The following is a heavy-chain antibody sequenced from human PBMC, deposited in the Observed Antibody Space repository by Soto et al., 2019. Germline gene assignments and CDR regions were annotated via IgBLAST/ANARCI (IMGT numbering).Heavy chain of an antibody. CDR3: AKDLSHYYDSSGSLDY. CDR1: GFTFSSYA. J-gene: IGHJ4*02. Sequence: GGSLRLSCAASGFTFSSYAMIWVRQAPGKGLEWVSAISGSGGSTYYADSVKGRFTISRDNSKNTLYLQMNSLRAEDTAVYYCAKDLSHYYDSSGSLDYWGQGTLVTVSS. D-gene: IGHD3-22*01. V-gene: IGHV3-23*01. CDR2: ISGSGGST.